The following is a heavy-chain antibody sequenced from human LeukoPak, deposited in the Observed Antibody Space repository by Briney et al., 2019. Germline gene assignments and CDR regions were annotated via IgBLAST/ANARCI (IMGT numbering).Heavy chain of an antibody. CDR1: GFTFGDYA. Sequence: PGGSLRLSCAASGFTFGDYAMHWVRQAPGKGLEWVSGMSWSGNIFGYADSVKGRFTISRDNAKNTLSLQMNSLLAEDTAFYYCARAIRAPDYWGQGTLVTVSS. D-gene: IGHD3-9*01. CDR3: ARAIRAPDY. CDR2: MSWSGNIF. V-gene: IGHV3-9*01. J-gene: IGHJ4*02.